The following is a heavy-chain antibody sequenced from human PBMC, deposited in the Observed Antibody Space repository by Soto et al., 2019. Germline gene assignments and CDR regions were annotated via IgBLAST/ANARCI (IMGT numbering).Heavy chain of an antibody. CDR1: GFTFSSYG. D-gene: IGHD3-10*01. CDR3: AREVLVRGIKYHGMDV. V-gene: IGHV3-33*01. Sequence: QAQLVESGGGVVQPGRSRSLSCAASGFTFSSYGIHWVRQAPGKGLEWVALRWYDGSNKYYADSVKGRFTISRDNSKNTLYLQMNSLRAEDTAVYYCAREVLVRGIKYHGMDVWGQGTTVTVSS. CDR2: RWYDGSNK. J-gene: IGHJ6*02.